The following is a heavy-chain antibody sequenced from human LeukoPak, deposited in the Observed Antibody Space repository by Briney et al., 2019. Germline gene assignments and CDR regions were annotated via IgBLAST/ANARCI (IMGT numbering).Heavy chain of an antibody. D-gene: IGHD5-24*01. CDR3: ARDQMGFDP. J-gene: IGHJ5*02. CDR1: GDSVSSNSAA. CDR2: TYYRSKWYN. Sequence: SQTLSLTCVISGDSVSSNSAAWDWIRQSPPRGLEWLGRTYYRSKWYNDYGVSVKSRITINPDTSKKQFSLQLNSVTTEDTAIYYCARDQMGFDPWGQGILVTVSS. V-gene: IGHV6-1*01.